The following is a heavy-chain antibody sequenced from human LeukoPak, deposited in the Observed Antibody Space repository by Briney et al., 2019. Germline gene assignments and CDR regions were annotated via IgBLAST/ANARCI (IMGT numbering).Heavy chain of an antibody. D-gene: IGHD6-13*01. V-gene: IGHV4-59*06. CDR1: GGSISSHY. CDR3: ARLRIAAAPFDY. Sequence: PSETLSLTCTVSGGSISSHYWSWIRQPPGKGLEWIGYIYYSGSTYYNPSLKSRVTISVDTSKNQFSLKLSSVTAADTAVYYCARLRIAAAPFDYWGQGTLVTVSS. J-gene: IGHJ4*02. CDR2: IYYSGST.